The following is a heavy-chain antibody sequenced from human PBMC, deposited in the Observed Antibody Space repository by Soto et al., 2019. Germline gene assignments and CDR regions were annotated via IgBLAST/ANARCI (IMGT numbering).Heavy chain of an antibody. V-gene: IGHV3-9*01. CDR3: VKDESINWYSGHFRH. D-gene: IGHD6-13*01. CDR2: INWNSGSI. J-gene: IGHJ1*01. Sequence: EVQLVESGGGWVQPGRSLRLSCAASGFTFDDYAMHWVRQVPGKGPEWVSGINWNSGSIGYGDSVKGRFAISRDNAKNSLHLQMNRLSAEDTAFYYCVKDESINWYSGHFRHWGQGTRVTVSS. CDR1: GFTFDDYA.